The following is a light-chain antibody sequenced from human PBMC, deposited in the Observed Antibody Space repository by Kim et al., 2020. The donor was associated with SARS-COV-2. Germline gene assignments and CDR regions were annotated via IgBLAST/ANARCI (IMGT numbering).Light chain of an antibody. CDR1: QSVRSF. Sequence: EIVLTQSPATLSLSPGDRATLSCRASQSVRSFLAWYQQKPGQAPRLLTYDASNRATGIPARFSGSGSGTDFTLTINSLEPEDFAVYYCQQRTTWPALSFGGGTKVDIK. J-gene: IGKJ4*01. CDR2: DAS. V-gene: IGKV3-11*01. CDR3: QQRTTWPALS.